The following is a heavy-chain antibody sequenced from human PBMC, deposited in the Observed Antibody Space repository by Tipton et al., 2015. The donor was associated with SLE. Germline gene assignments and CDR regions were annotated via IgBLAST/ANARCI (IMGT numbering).Heavy chain of an antibody. Sequence: SLRLSCAASGFTFSSYGMHWVRQAPGKGLEWVAVIWYDGSNKYYADSVKGRFTISRDNSKNTLYLQMNSLRAEDTAVYYCAGATTHYYGMDVWGQGTTVTVSS. D-gene: IGHD1-26*01. CDR1: GFTFSSYG. CDR3: AGATTHYYGMDV. CDR2: IWYDGSNK. J-gene: IGHJ6*02. V-gene: IGHV3-33*08.